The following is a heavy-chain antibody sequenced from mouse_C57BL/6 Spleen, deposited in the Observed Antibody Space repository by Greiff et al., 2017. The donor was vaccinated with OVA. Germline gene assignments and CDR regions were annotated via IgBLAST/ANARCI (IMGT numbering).Heavy chain of an antibody. CDR3: ARWSGAMDY. Sequence: VQLQQSGAELMKPGASVKLSCKATGYTFTGYWIEWVKQRPGPGLEWLGEILPGSGSPTYNEKFKGTATFTADTSSNTAYMQLSSLTTEDSASYYCARWSGAMDYWGQGTSVTVSS. D-gene: IGHD3-1*01. CDR2: ILPGSGSP. J-gene: IGHJ4*01. CDR1: GYTFTGYW. V-gene: IGHV1-9*01.